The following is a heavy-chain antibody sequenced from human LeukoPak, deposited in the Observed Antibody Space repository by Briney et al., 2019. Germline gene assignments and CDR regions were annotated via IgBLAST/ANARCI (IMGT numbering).Heavy chain of an antibody. Sequence: SVKVSCKASGGTFNSYAISWVRQAPGQGLERMGGIIPIFGTANYAQKFQGRVTITADESTSTAYMELSSLRSEDTAVYYCARDPGDYDFWSAEPLNWFDPWGQGTLVTVSS. V-gene: IGHV1-69*01. CDR2: IIPIFGTA. CDR3: ARDPGDYDFWSAEPLNWFDP. J-gene: IGHJ5*02. D-gene: IGHD3-3*01. CDR1: GGTFNSYA.